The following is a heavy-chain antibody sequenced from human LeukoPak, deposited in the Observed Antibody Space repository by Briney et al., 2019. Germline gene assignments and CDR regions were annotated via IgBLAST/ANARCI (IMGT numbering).Heavy chain of an antibody. CDR2: ISSSSSYI. J-gene: IGHJ4*02. CDR1: GFTFSSYS. D-gene: IGHD3/OR15-3a*01. Sequence: GGSRRLSCAASGFTFSSYSMNWGRQAPGKGLEWVSSISSSSSYIYYAGSVKGRFTISRDNAKHSLYLQMNRLRAEDTAVYYCARDGPLDYFDYWGQGTLVTVSS. V-gene: IGHV3-21*01. CDR3: ARDGPLDYFDY.